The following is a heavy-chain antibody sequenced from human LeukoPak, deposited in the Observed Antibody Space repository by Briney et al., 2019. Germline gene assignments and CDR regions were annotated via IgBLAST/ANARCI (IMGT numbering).Heavy chain of an antibody. D-gene: IGHD6-19*01. CDR1: GGSISSSDL. CDR3: ARVSGISVAGTEVN. V-gene: IGHV4-4*02. J-gene: IGHJ4*02. CDR2: VYHSGST. Sequence: SGTLSLTCAVSGGSISSSDLWSWVRQPPGNGLEWIGQVYHSGSTNYNPSLRSRVTISVDKSKNQFSLELSSVTAADTAVYYCARVSGISVAGTEVNWGQGTLVTVSS.